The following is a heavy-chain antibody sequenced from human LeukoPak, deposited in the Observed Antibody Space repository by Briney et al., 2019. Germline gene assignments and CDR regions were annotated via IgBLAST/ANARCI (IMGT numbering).Heavy chain of an antibody. CDR3: ARERSRGSGIFYYYYYYMDV. D-gene: IGHD3-10*01. CDR2: ISGSGDST. V-gene: IGHV3-23*01. CDR1: GFTFSSYG. Sequence: GGSLRLSCAASGFTFSSYGMSWVRQAPGKGLEWVSGISGSGDSTYYADSVKGRFTISRDNSKNTLYLQMNSLRAEDTALYYCARERSRGSGIFYYYYYYMDVWGKGTTVTVSS. J-gene: IGHJ6*03.